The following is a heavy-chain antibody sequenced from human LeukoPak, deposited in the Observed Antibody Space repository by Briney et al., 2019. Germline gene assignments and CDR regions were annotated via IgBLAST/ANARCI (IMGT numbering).Heavy chain of an antibody. J-gene: IGHJ5*02. CDR3: ARERDSGDIVVVPAAKAVNWFDP. Sequence: SETLSLTCTVSGGSISSYYWSWIRQPAGKGLEWIGRIYTSGSTNYNPSLKSRVAISVDTSKNQFSLKLSSVTAADTAVYYCARERDSGDIVVVPAAKAVNWFDPWGQGTLVTVSS. CDR1: GGSISSYY. V-gene: IGHV4-4*07. D-gene: IGHD2-2*01. CDR2: IYTSGST.